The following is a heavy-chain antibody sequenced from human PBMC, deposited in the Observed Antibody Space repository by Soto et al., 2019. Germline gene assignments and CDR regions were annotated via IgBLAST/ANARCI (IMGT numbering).Heavy chain of an antibody. J-gene: IGHJ4*02. V-gene: IGHV4-34*01. CDR2: INHSGST. CDR3: ARGRYWGASSMYYFDY. Sequence: QVQLQQWGAGLLKPSETLSLTCAVYGGSFSGYYWSWIRQPPGKGLEWIGEINHSGSTNYNPSLKSRVIISVDTSKNQFSLKLSSVTAADTAVYYCARGRYWGASSMYYFDYWGQGTLVTVSS. CDR1: GGSFSGYY. D-gene: IGHD1-26*01.